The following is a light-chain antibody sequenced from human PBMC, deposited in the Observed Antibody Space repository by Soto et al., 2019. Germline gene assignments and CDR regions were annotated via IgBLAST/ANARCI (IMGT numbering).Light chain of an antibody. CDR2: AAS. V-gene: IGKV1-39*01. Sequence: DIQINPSPSALFASVGDRXSHTCRASQSISNLLNWYQQKPGKAPKLLIYAASSLQSGVPSRFSGSGSGTDFTLTISSLQPEDFATYYCQQSYSTPRTFGQGTKVDIK. CDR1: QSISNL. J-gene: IGKJ1*01. CDR3: QQSYSTPRT.